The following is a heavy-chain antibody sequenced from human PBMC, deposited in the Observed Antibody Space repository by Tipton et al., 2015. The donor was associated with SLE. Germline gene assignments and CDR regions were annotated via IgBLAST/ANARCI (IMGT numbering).Heavy chain of an antibody. CDR3: ASWELLRQGLDP. Sequence: TLSLTCAVYGGSFSGYYWSWIRQPPGKGLEWIGEINHSGSTNYNPSLKSRVTISVDTSKNQFSLKLSSVTAADTAVYFCASWELLRQGLDPWGQGILVTVSS. CDR2: INHSGST. V-gene: IGHV4-34*01. J-gene: IGHJ5*02. CDR1: GGSFSGYY. D-gene: IGHD1-26*01.